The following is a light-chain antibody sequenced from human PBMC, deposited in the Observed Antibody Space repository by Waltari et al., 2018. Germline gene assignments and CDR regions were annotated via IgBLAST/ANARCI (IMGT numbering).Light chain of an antibody. CDR2: ESS. J-gene: IGKJ3*01. CDR3: QQRSNWPSGT. Sequence: EIVLTQSPATLSLSPGERATLSCRASQSVSSYLAWYQQKPGQAPRLLIYESSNRATGIPARFSCSGSGTDFTLTISSLEPEDFAVYYCQQRSNWPSGTFGPGTKVDIK. CDR1: QSVSSY. V-gene: IGKV3-11*01.